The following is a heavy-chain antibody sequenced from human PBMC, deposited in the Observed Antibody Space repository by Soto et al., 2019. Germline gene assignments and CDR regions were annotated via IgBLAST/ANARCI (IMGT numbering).Heavy chain of an antibody. CDR3: ATWHEREHAYDV. V-gene: IGHV3-53*01. CDR2: LYDVDGS. D-gene: IGHD1-1*01. Sequence: DVQLVESGGGLIQPEASLRLSCAAFGLTISGKKYVAWVRQAPGKGLEWVSALYDVDGSFYADSVKGRFTTSSDSSKTTVYLQMNDLRPDDTAVYYCATWHEREHAYDVWGQGTTVTVSS. CDR1: GLTISGKKY. J-gene: IGHJ3*01.